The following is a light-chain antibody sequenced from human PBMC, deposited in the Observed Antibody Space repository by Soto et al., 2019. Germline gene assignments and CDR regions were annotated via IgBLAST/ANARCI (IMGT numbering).Light chain of an antibody. J-gene: IGLJ2*01. Sequence: QSVLTQPPSVSGTPGQRVNMSCSGSSSNIGSKSVSWYQHLPQTAPKLLIYSNNQRPSGVPGRFSGSKSGTSASLAISGLQSDDETQYYCAAWDGSLNVLVFGGGTKLTVL. CDR3: AAWDGSLNVLV. V-gene: IGLV1-44*01. CDR2: SNN. CDR1: SSNIGSKS.